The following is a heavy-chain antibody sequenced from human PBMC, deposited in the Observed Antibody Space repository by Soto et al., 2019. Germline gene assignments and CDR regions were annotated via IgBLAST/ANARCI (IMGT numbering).Heavy chain of an antibody. CDR1: GGTFSSYA. CDR3: ARESRHNWFDP. CDR2: IIPIFGTT. J-gene: IGHJ5*02. Sequence: QVQLVQSGAEVKKPGSSVKVSCKASGGTFSSYAISWVRQAPGQGLEWMGGIIPIFGTTNYAQKFQGRVTITADESTSTAHMERSSLRSEDTDVYYCARESRHNWFDPWGQGTLVTVSS. V-gene: IGHV1-69*01.